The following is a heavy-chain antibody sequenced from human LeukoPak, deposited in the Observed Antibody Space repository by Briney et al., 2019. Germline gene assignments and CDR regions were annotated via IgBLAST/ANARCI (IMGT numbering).Heavy chain of an antibody. CDR3: VKDRGWLLDY. J-gene: IGHJ4*02. CDR1: GFTFSRYW. D-gene: IGHD5-24*01. CDR2: IKQDGSEK. Sequence: GGSLRLSCAASGFTFSRYWMTWVRQVPRKGLEWVANIKQDGSEKYYVDSVKGRFTISRDNSRNTMYLQMSSLRAEDTAVYYCVKDRGWLLDYWGQGTLLTVSS. V-gene: IGHV3-7*03.